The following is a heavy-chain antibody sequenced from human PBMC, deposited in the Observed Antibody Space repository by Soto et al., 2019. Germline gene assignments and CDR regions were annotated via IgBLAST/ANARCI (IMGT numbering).Heavy chain of an antibody. J-gene: IGHJ6*03. D-gene: IGHD3-9*01. CDR2: IYYSGST. CDR3: ARVSHYDILTGYYKRPGYYYYMDV. CDR1: GGSISSSSYY. Sequence: SETLSLTCTVSGGSISSSSYYWGWIRQPPGKGLEWIGSIYYSGSTYCNPSLKSRVTISVDTSKNQFSLKLSSVTAADTAVYYCARVSHYDILTGYYKRPGYYYYMDVWGKGTTVTVSS. V-gene: IGHV4-39*07.